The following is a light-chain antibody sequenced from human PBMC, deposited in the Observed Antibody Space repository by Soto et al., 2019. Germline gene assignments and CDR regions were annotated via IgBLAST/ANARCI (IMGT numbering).Light chain of an antibody. V-gene: IGLV2-23*02. CDR1: NSDLGSYNL. CDR3: CSYATPRQ. J-gene: IGLJ2*01. CDR2: EVS. Sequence: QSALTQPASVSGSPGQSITISCTGTNSDLGSYNLVSWYQQHPGKAPKLIIYEVSERPSGVSTRFSGSKSGNMASLTISGLQAEDEAEYYCCSYATPRQFGGGTKLTVL.